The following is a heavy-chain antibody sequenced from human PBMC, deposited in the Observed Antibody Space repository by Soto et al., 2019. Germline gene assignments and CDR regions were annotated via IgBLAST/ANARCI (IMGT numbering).Heavy chain of an antibody. CDR2: IYYSGST. V-gene: IGHV4-59*08. D-gene: IGHD3-10*01. CDR1: GGSISSYY. Sequence: PSETLSLTCTVSGGSISSYYWSWIRQPPGKGLEWIGYIYYSGSTNYNPSLKSRVTISVDTSKNQFSLKLSSVTAADTAVYYCARPNYGSGSYTWYYYMDVWGKGTTVTVSS. J-gene: IGHJ6*03. CDR3: ARPNYGSGSYTWYYYMDV.